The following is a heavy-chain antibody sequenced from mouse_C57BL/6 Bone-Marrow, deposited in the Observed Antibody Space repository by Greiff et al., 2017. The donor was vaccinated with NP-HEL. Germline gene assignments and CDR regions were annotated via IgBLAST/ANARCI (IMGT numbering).Heavy chain of an antibody. J-gene: IGHJ4*01. CDR1: GYTFTSYW. D-gene: IGHD2-12*01. V-gene: IGHV1-55*01. CDR3: AINYSPYGDYAMDY. Sequence: VQLQQPGAELVKPGASVKMSCEASGYTFTSYWITWVKQRPGQGLEWIGDIYPGSGSTNYNEKFKSKATLTVDTSSSTAYMQLSSLTSEDSAVYYCAINYSPYGDYAMDYWGQGTSVTVSS. CDR2: IYPGSGST.